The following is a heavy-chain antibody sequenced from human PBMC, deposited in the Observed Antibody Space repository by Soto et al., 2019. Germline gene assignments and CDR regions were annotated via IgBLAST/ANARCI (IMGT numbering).Heavy chain of an antibody. CDR3: ARTSSGSYARYNWFDP. V-gene: IGHV4-30-2*01. D-gene: IGHD3-10*01. Sequence: SETLSLTCAVSGGSISSGVYSWSWIRHPPGKGLEWIGYIYHSGSTYYNPSLKSRVTISVDRSKNQFSLKLCSVTAADTAVYYCARTSSGSYARYNWFDPWGQGSLITFSS. CDR1: GGSISSGVYS. J-gene: IGHJ5*02. CDR2: IYHSGST.